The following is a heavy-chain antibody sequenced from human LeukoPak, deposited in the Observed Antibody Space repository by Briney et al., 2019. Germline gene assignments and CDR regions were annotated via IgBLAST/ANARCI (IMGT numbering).Heavy chain of an antibody. D-gene: IGHD6-13*01. CDR1: GFTFSSYG. V-gene: IGHV3-33*06. Sequence: GGSLRLSCAASGFTFSSYGMHWVRQAPGKGLEWVAVIWYGGSNKYYADSVKGRFTISRDNSKNTLYLQMNSLRAEDTAVYYCAKVGGQQLSLFDYWGQGTLVTVSS. J-gene: IGHJ4*02. CDR3: AKVGGQQLSLFDY. CDR2: IWYGGSNK.